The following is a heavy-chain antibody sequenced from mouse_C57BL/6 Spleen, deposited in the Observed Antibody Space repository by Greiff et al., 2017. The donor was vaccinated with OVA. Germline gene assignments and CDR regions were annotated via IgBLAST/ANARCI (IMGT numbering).Heavy chain of an antibody. V-gene: IGHV3-6*01. Sequence: EVHLVESGPGLVKPSQSLSLTCSVTGYSITSGYYWNWIRQFPGNKLEWMGYISYDGSNNYNPSLKNRISITRDTSKNQFFLKLNSVTTEDTATYYCARGGYYGSSFWCAYWGQGTLVTVSA. CDR1: GYSITSGYY. D-gene: IGHD1-1*01. J-gene: IGHJ3*01. CDR3: ARGGYYGSSFWCAY. CDR2: ISYDGSN.